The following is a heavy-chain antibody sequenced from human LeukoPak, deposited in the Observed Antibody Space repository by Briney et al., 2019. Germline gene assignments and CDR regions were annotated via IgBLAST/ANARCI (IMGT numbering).Heavy chain of an antibody. V-gene: IGHV3-7*01. CDR2: VNQDGSEK. CDR3: ARDDSSGWYYFDY. CDR1: GFSVSSND. J-gene: IGHJ4*02. D-gene: IGHD6-19*01. Sequence: GGSLRLSCEASGFSVSSNDMSWVRQAPGKGLEWVANVNQDGSEKNYVDSVKGRFTISRDNAKNSVNLQMNSLRVEDTAVYYCARDDSSGWYYFDYWGQGTLVTVSS.